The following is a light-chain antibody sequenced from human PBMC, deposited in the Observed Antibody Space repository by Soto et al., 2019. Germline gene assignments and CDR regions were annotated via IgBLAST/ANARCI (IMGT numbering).Light chain of an antibody. V-gene: IGKV1-12*01. CDR3: QQSFKTPHT. CDR1: QNIGNW. Sequence: DIQMTQSPSSVAASVGDRVTITCRASQNIGNWLAWYQQKPGKVPQLLIYAASSLQSGVPSRFSGSRSGPNFSFTIRSLQAEDCATYYCQQSFKTPHTFGQGTKLE. CDR2: AAS. J-gene: IGKJ2*01.